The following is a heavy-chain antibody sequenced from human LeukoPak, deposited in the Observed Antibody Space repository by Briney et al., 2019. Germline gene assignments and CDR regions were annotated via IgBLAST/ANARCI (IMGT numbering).Heavy chain of an antibody. CDR3: ARHYYDSSGYWGGTNFGDAFDI. CDR1: GGSISSYY. D-gene: IGHD3-22*01. CDR2: IYTSGSA. Sequence: SETLSLTCTVSGGSISSYYWSWIRQPPGKGLEWIGYIYTSGSANHNPSPKSRVTISLDTSKNQFSLKLSSVTAADTAVYYCARHYYDSSGYWGGTNFGDAFDIWGQGTMVTVSS. V-gene: IGHV4-4*09. J-gene: IGHJ3*02.